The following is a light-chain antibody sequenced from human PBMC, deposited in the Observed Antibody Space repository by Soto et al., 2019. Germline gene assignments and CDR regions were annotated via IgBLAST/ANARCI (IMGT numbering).Light chain of an antibody. CDR1: QSVRSN. CDR2: GAS. Sequence: IVMTQSPATLSASPGERATLSCRASQSVRSNLAWYQQKPGQAPRLLIYGASTRATGIPARFSGSGSGTEFTLSIGSLQSEDFAVYYCQQYNDRPPTFGQGTKVDIK. CDR3: QQYNDRPPT. V-gene: IGKV3-15*01. J-gene: IGKJ1*01.